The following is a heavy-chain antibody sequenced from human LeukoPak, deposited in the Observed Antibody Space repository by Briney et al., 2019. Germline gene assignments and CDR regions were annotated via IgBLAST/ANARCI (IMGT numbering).Heavy chain of an antibody. D-gene: IGHD6-19*01. J-gene: IGHJ4*02. CDR3: ARGSRQWLVWDY. CDR1: GGSISSYY. Sequence: SETLSLTCTVSGGSISSYYWSWIRQPPGKGLGWIGYIYYSGSTNYNPSLKSRVTISVDTSKNQFSLKLSSVTAADTAVYYCARGSRQWLVWDYWGQGTLVTVSS. CDR2: IYYSGST. V-gene: IGHV4-59*12.